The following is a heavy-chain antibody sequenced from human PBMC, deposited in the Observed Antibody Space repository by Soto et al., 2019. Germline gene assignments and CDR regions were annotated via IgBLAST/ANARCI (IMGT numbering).Heavy chain of an antibody. J-gene: IGHJ4*02. CDR2: INSDGSST. CDR1: GFTFSSYW. V-gene: IGHV3-74*01. Sequence: EVQLVESGGGLVQPGGSLRLSCAASGFTFSSYWMHWVRQAPGKGLVWVSRINSDGSSTSYADSVKGRFTISRDNAKNTLYLQMNSLRAEDTAVYYCARGPFRSIVVVPAALGYLGQGTLVTVSS. CDR3: ARGPFRSIVVVPAALGY. D-gene: IGHD2-2*01.